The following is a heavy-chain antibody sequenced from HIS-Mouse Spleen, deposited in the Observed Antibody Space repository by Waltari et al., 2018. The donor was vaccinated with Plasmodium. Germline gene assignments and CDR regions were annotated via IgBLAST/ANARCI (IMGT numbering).Heavy chain of an antibody. CDR3: ASSWYWYFDL. V-gene: IGHV3-7*01. Sequence: EVQLVESGGGLVQPGGSLRLSCSAPGLPFCSHWMSWVRQAPGKGLEWVANIKQDGSEKYYVDSVKGRFTISRDNAKNSLYLQMNSLRAEDTAVYYCASSWYWYFDLWGRGTLVTVSS. CDR1: GLPFCSHW. D-gene: IGHD6-13*01. CDR2: IKQDGSEK. J-gene: IGHJ2*01.